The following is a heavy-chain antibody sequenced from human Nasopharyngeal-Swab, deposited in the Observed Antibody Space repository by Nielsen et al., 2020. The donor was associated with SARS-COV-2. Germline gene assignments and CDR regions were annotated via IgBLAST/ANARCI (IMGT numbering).Heavy chain of an antibody. CDR3: ASSGIAAADI. CDR2: IYSGGST. V-gene: IGHV3-53*04. J-gene: IGHJ3*02. D-gene: IGHD6-13*01. CDR1: GFTVSSNY. Sequence: GESLKISCAASGFTVSSNYMSWVRQAPGKGLEWVSVIYSGGSTYYADSVKGRFTISRHNSKNTLYLQINSLRAEDTAVYYCASSGIAAADIWGQGTMVTVSS.